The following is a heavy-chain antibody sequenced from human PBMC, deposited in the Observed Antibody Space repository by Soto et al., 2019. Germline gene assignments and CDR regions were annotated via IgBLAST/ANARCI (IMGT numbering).Heavy chain of an antibody. CDR3: ARAGLGYCSGGSCYSYGY. J-gene: IGHJ4*02. CDR2: INSDGSST. CDR1: GFTFSSYW. Sequence: GGSLRLSCAASGFTFSSYWMHWVRQAPGKGLVWVSRINSDGSSTSYADSVKGRFTISRDNAKNTVYLQMNSLRAEDTAVYYCARAGLGYCSGGSCYSYGYWGQGTRVTVSS. V-gene: IGHV3-74*01. D-gene: IGHD2-15*01.